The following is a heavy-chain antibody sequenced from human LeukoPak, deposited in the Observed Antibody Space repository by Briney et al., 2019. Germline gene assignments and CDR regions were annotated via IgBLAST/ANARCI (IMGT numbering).Heavy chain of an antibody. CDR3: ARHPGYSSSWYSRYFDY. D-gene: IGHD6-13*01. CDR1: GYSFTSYW. V-gene: IGHV5-51*01. J-gene: IGHJ4*02. CDR2: IYPGDSDT. Sequence: GESLKTSCKGSGYSFTSYWIGWVRQMPGKGLEWMGIIYPGDSDTRYSPSFQGQVTISADKSISTAYLQWSSLKASDTAMYYCARHPGYSSSWYSRYFDYWGQGTLVTVSS.